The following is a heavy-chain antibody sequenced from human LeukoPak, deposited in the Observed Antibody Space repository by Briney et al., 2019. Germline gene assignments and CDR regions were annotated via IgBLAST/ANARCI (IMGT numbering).Heavy chain of an antibody. CDR3: ARDEVSSSWHDDRRLDY. D-gene: IGHD6-13*01. V-gene: IGHV1-69*05. Sequence: ASVKVSCEASGGTFSSYAISWVRQAPGQGLEWMGRLIPIFGTANYAQKFQGRVTITTDESTSTAYMELSSLRSEDTAVYYCARDEVSSSWHDDRRLDYWGQGTLVTVSS. CDR1: GGTFSSYA. J-gene: IGHJ4*02. CDR2: LIPIFGTA.